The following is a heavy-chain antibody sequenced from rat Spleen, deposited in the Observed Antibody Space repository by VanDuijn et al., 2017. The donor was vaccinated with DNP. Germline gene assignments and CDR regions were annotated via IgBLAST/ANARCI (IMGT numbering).Heavy chain of an antibody. J-gene: IGHJ2*01. V-gene: IGHV3-1*01. Sequence: EVQLQESGPGLVEPSQSLSLTCSVTGYSITSNYWGWIRRFPGNKMEWIGHISYSGGTNYNPSLKSRISITRDTSKNHFFLHLNSVTTEDTATYYCARWTRYFDYWGQGVMVTVSS. CDR2: ISYSGGT. CDR1: GYSITSNY. D-gene: IGHD1-7*01. CDR3: ARWTRYFDY.